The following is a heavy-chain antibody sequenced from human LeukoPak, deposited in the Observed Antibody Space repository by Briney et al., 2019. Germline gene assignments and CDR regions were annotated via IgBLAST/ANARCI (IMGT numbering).Heavy chain of an antibody. Sequence: ASVKVSCKASGYSLTEFSMHWVRQAPGKGLEWVGGFSPGDGETIYAQRFQGRVTMTEATSTDTAYMELRSLTYEDTAVYYCATRLGEFSSRDAFNIWGQGTMVTVSS. CDR3: ATRLGEFSSRDAFNI. CDR1: GYSLTEFS. D-gene: IGHD3-16*02. CDR2: FSPGDGET. V-gene: IGHV1-24*01. J-gene: IGHJ3*02.